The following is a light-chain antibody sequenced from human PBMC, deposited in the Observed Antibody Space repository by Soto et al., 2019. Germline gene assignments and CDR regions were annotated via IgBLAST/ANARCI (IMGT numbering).Light chain of an antibody. CDR2: TND. CDR3: SSWDDNLDAEV. J-gene: IGLJ1*01. CDR1: SSNIGSNT. Sequence: QSVLTQPPSASGTPGQRVTISCSGSSSNIGSNTVNWYQQLPGTAPKLLIYTNDQRPSGVPDRFSGSKSGTSASLAFSGLQFEDEADYHCSSWDDNLDAEVFGAGTKLTVL. V-gene: IGLV1-44*01.